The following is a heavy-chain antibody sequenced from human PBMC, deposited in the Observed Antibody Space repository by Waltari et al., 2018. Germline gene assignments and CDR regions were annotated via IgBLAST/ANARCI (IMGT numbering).Heavy chain of an antibody. CDR2: RIYSGGST. D-gene: IGHD1-1*01. CDR1: GFTVSGTD. CDR3: AKGGDTGTYGFFDF. V-gene: IGHV3-23*03. Sequence: EVQLLESGGGLAQPGGSLGLSCEASGFTVSGTDRTWVRQAPGKGLEWVSRIYSGGSTNYADSVKGRFTVSRDNSKNTLYLQMSNLRGEDTAVYYCAKGGDTGTYGFFDFWGQGTLVSVSS. J-gene: IGHJ4*02.